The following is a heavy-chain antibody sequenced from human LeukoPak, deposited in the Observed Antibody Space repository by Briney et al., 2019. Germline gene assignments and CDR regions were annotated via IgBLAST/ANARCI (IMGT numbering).Heavy chain of an antibody. Sequence: GESLKISCKGSGYSFTSYWIGWVRQMPGKGLEWMGIIYPGDSDTRYSPSFQGQVTISADKSISTAYLQWSSLKASDTAMYYCARLGDGGYCSSTSCRPFDHWGQGTLVTVSS. J-gene: IGHJ4*02. CDR2: IYPGDSDT. D-gene: IGHD2-2*01. CDR3: ARLGDGGYCSSTSCRPFDH. CDR1: GYSFTSYW. V-gene: IGHV5-51*01.